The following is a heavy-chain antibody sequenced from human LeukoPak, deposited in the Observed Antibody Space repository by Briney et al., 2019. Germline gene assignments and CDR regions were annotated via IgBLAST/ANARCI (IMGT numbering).Heavy chain of an antibody. D-gene: IGHD3-10*01. V-gene: IGHV3-9*01. CDR3: ARAENLKFGSGRIYYFDY. J-gene: IGHJ4*02. CDR2: SSWNSGSI. CDR1: GFTFDDYA. Sequence: PGGSLRLSCAASGFTFDDYAMHWVRQAPGKGLEWVSGSSWNSGSIGYADSVKGRFTISRDTAKNTLFLQMNRLSADDTAVYYCARAENLKFGSGRIYYFDYWGQGALVTVSS.